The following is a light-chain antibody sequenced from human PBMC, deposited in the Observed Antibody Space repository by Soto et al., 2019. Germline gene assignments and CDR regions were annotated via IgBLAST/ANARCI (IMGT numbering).Light chain of an antibody. J-gene: IGKJ5*01. V-gene: IGKV3-20*01. CDR3: QQHGGSPIT. CDR1: QSVSSY. CDR2: DAS. Sequence: EIVLTQSPATLSLSPGERATLSCRASQSVSSYLAWYQQKPGQAPRLLIYDASNRATGIPDRFSGSGSGTDFTLTISRLEPEDFAVYYCQQHGGSPITFGQGTRLEIK.